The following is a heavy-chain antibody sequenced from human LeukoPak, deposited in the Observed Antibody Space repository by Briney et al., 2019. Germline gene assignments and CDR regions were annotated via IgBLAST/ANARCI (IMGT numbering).Heavy chain of an antibody. CDR2: ISSSSSYT. CDR1: GIPFRDFY. D-gene: IGHD6-13*01. Sequence: GGSLGLSCVVSGIPFRDFYMNWIRQAPGKGLEWISYISSSSSYTDYAESVKGRFTISRDNAKSALYLQMNDLRVDDTALYYCAAGTAADYWGQGTLVIVSS. CDR3: AAGTAADY. J-gene: IGHJ4*02. V-gene: IGHV3-11*03.